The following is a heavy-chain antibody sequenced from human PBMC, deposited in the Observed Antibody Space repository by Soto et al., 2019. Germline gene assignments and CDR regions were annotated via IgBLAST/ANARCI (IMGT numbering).Heavy chain of an antibody. V-gene: IGHV4-31*03. J-gene: IGHJ4*02. D-gene: IGHD1-26*01. CDR3: ARENAGWEHREIDY. CDR1: GGSISSGDYY. CDR2: IHYSGST. Sequence: QVQLQESGPGLVKPSQTLSLTCTVSGGSISSGDYYWSWIRQLPGEDLEWIGYIHYSGSTYYNPSLKSRVSMSVDTSKNQFSLKLSSVSAADTAVYYCARENAGWEHREIDYWGQGTLVTVSS.